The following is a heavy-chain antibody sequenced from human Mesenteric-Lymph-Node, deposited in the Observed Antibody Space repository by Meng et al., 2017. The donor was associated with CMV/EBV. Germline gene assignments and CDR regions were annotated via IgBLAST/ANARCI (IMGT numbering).Heavy chain of an antibody. D-gene: IGHD2-2*01. CDR2: ISSSGSTI. V-gene: IGHV3-11*01. Sequence: GESLKISCAASGFTFSDYYMSWIRQAPGKGLEWVSYISSSGSTIYYADSVKGRFTISRDNAKNSLYLQMNSLRAEDTALYYCAKDRYQLLFGWFDPWGQGTLVTVSS. J-gene: IGHJ5*02. CDR3: AKDRYQLLFGWFDP. CDR1: GFTFSDYY.